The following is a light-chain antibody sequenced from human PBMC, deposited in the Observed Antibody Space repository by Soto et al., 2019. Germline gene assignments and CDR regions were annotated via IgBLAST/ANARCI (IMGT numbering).Light chain of an antibody. CDR1: QSVSSA. CDR3: QQRSNWPAMIT. J-gene: IGKJ5*01. CDR2: DAS. Sequence: EIVLTQSPGTLSLSPGERATLSCRASQSVSSALAWYLQKPGQAPRLLIYDASTRAAGIPVRFSGSGSGTDFTXTXSXLEXXXXAVYYCQQRSNWPAMITFGQGTRLEIK. V-gene: IGKV3-11*01.